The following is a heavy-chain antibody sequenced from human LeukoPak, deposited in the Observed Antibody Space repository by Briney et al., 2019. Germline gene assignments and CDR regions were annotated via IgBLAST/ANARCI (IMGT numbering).Heavy chain of an antibody. J-gene: IGHJ4*02. Sequence: SETLSLTCTVSGASISSGSYYWTWIRQPAGKGLEWIARIYTSGDTNYNPSLKSRVTISLDTSKNQFSLKLSSVTAADTAVYRCARAGSYYDSRAIDYWGQGTLVTVSS. D-gene: IGHD3-22*01. V-gene: IGHV4-61*02. CDR1: GASISSGSYY. CDR3: ARAGSYYDSRAIDY. CDR2: IYTSGDT.